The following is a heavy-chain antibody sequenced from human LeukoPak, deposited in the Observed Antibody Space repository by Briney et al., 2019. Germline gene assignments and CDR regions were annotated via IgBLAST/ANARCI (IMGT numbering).Heavy chain of an antibody. CDR2: IRDDGTNK. CDR1: GFTFSSYG. Sequence: GGSLRLSCAASGFTFSSYGLHWVRQAPGKGLEWVAFIRDDGTNKNFADSVKGRFTISRDNSKNTLYLQMNSLRAEDTAVYYCAKELGYCSSTSCHYWGQGTLVTVSS. V-gene: IGHV3-30*02. CDR3: AKELGYCSSTSCHY. J-gene: IGHJ4*02. D-gene: IGHD2-2*01.